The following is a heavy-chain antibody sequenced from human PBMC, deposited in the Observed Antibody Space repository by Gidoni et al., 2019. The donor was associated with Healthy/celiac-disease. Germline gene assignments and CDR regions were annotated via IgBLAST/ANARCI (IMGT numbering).Heavy chain of an antibody. D-gene: IGHD6-19*01. CDR1: GFTFSSSA. CDR2: ISGSGGST. CDR3: AKLPPYSSGWFPLLYFDY. J-gene: IGHJ4*02. Sequence: EVQLLESGGGLVQPGGSLRLSCAASGFTFSSSAMSWVRQAPGKGLEWVSAISGSGGSTYYADSVKGRFTISRDNSKNTLYLQMNSLRAEDTAVYYCAKLPPYSSGWFPLLYFDYWGQGTLVTVSS. V-gene: IGHV3-23*01.